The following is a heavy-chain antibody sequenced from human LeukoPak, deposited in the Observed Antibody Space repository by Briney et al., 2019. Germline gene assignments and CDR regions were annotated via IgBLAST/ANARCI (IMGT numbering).Heavy chain of an antibody. Sequence: GGSLRLSCAASGFTFSSFDMHWVRQPTGQGLEWVSTIGTASDTYYPGSVEGRFTLSRDNDKNSLYLQMNSLTAGDTAVYYCARGPPRGKYYYMDVWGKGTTVTVSS. CDR3: ARGPPRGKYYYMDV. J-gene: IGHJ6*03. D-gene: IGHD1-1*01. CDR2: IGTASDT. V-gene: IGHV3-13*01. CDR1: GFTFSSFD.